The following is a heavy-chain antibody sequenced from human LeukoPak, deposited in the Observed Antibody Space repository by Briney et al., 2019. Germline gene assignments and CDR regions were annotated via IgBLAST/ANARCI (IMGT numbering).Heavy chain of an antibody. CDR1: GVTFSSHA. CDR2: IIANGGST. Sequence: PGGSLRLSCAASGVTFSSHAMGGVRQAPGKGLEWVSSIIANGGSTYYGDSVKGRFTISRDNSKNTLYLQMNSLRAEDTAVYYCAKDGGGSLEWLPPMDVWGQATMVTVS. V-gene: IGHV3-23*02. D-gene: IGHD3-3*01. J-gene: IGHJ6*02. CDR3: AKDGGGSLEWLPPMDV.